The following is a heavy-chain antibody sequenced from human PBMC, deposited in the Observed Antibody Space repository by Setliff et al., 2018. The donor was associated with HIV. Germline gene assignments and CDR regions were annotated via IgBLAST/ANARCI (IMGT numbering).Heavy chain of an antibody. Sequence: SETLSLTCAVYGGSFSGHSWTWVRQPPGKGLVWIGEINHSGSTSYNPSLKSRVAMSVDTSKNQFSLKLNSVTAADAGVYYCARGTTGYSSIWYRNGLTYYSYMDVWGKGTEVTVSS. CDR1: GGSFSGHS. D-gene: IGHD6-13*01. CDR3: ARGTTGYSSIWYRNGLTYYSYMDV. V-gene: IGHV4-34*01. CDR2: INHSGST. J-gene: IGHJ6*03.